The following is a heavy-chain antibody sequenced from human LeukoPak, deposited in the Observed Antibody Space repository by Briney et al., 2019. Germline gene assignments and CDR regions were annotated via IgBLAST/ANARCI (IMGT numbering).Heavy chain of an antibody. CDR3: ARVVSDRLWFFGMDV. Sequence: GGSLRLSCAASELTVSDSFMSWVRQAPGKGLEWVSIIYSRGSTYYADSVKGRFSVSRDNSENTLYLQMNTLRVEDTAIYYCARVVSDRLWFFGMDVWGQGTTVTVSS. CDR1: ELTVSDSF. V-gene: IGHV3-66*01. J-gene: IGHJ6*02. CDR2: IYSRGST. D-gene: IGHD3-10*01.